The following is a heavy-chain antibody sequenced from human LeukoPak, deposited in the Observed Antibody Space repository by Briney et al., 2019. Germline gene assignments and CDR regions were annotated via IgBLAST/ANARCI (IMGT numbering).Heavy chain of an antibody. CDR3: ARVGYDTLYDY. J-gene: IGHJ4*02. V-gene: IGHV3-30*01. D-gene: IGHD3-3*01. CDR2: ISYDGSNK. Sequence: GGSLRLSCAAYGFTVGSFAMHWVRQAPGKGIEWVAVISYDGSNKYYADSVKGRFTISRDNSKNTLYLQMNSLRAEDTAVYYCARVGYDTLYDYWGQGTLVTVSS. CDR1: GFTVGSFA.